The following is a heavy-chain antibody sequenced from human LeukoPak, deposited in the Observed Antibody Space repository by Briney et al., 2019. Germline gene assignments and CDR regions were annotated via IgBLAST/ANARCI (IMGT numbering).Heavy chain of an antibody. J-gene: IGHJ5*02. CDR3: ARVGYYDFWSGYLNWFDP. Sequence: ASVTVSCKASGYTFTSYDINWVRQATGQGLEWMGWMNPNSGNTGYAQKFQGRVTMTRNTSISTAYMELSSLRSEDTAVYYCARVGYYDFWSGYLNWFDPWGQGTRVTVSS. CDR2: MNPNSGNT. CDR1: GYTFTSYD. D-gene: IGHD3-3*01. V-gene: IGHV1-8*01.